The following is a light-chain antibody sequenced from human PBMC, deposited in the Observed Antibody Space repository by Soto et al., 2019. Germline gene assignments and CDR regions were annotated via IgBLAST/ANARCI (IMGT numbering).Light chain of an antibody. CDR1: QSVSSIY. J-gene: IGKJ1*01. Sequence: VLTQSPGTLSLSPGGRGTLSCRSSQSVSSIYVSWYQQKPGQPPRLLIYGASSRATGIPDRFSGSASGTDFTLTISRLEPEDFAVYYWQQYGSLPWTFGQGTKVDIK. V-gene: IGKV3-20*01. CDR3: QQYGSLPWT. CDR2: GAS.